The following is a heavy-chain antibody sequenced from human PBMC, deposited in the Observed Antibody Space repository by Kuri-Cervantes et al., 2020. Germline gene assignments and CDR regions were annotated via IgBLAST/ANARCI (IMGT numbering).Heavy chain of an antibody. Sequence: GESLKISCAASGFTFSSYGMHWVRQAPGKGLEWVSSISSSSSYIYYADSVKGRFTISRDNAKNSLYLQMNSLRAEDTAVYYCARGGSYDFWSGYYTFRIPLDYWGQGTLVTVSS. CDR3: ARGGSYDFWSGYYTFRIPLDY. CDR2: ISSSSSYI. D-gene: IGHD3-3*01. J-gene: IGHJ4*02. V-gene: IGHV3-21*04. CDR1: GFTFSSYG.